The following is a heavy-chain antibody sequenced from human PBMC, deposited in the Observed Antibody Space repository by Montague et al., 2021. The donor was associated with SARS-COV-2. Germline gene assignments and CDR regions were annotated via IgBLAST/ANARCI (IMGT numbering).Heavy chain of an antibody. D-gene: IGHD3-22*01. CDR1: CRGIRTRGDY. V-gene: IGHV4-39*01. J-gene: IGHJ3*02. CDR3: ARFPTSYYYDSKAAPATPDAFDI. Sequence: SETLSLTCTGPCRGIRTRGDYGDGSSQLTVKGLEWIGGIYYSGSTYYNPSLKSRVTISVDTSKNQFSLKLSSVTAADTAVYYCARFPTSYYYDSKAAPATPDAFDIWGQGTMVTVSS. CDR2: IYYSGST.